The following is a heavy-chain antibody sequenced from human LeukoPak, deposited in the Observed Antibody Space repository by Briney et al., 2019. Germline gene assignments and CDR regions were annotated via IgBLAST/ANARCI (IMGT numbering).Heavy chain of an antibody. CDR3: ARDPGSSWYDY. D-gene: IGHD6-13*01. CDR2: TYYSGTT. J-gene: IGHJ4*02. V-gene: IGHV4-59*01. CDR1: GDSFSSYY. Sequence: SETLSLTCTVSGDSFSSYYWSWNRQPPGKGLEWIAYTYYSGTTNYNPSLKSRVTISIDTSKNQFSLSQSSVTAADTAVYFCARDPGSSWYDYWGRGTLVTVSS.